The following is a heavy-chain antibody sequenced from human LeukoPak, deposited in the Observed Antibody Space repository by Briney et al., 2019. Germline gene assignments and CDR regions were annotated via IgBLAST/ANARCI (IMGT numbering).Heavy chain of an antibody. Sequence: GGSLRLSCAASGFTFSSYLMSWVRQAPGKGLEWVANIKQDGSEKYYVDSVKGRFTISRDNAKNSLYLQMNSLRAEDTAVYYCARPWGYSNYFDYWGQGTLVTVSS. D-gene: IGHD4-11*01. CDR2: IKQDGSEK. CDR3: ARPWGYSNYFDY. CDR1: GFTFSSYL. V-gene: IGHV3-7*01. J-gene: IGHJ4*02.